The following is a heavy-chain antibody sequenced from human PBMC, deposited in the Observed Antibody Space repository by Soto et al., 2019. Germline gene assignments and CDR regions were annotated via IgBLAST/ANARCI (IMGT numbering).Heavy chain of an antibody. CDR3: AREPPESGKDL. CDR2: IIPVFGTA. CDR1: GGTFSSSA. Sequence: SVKVSCKASGGTFSSSAISWVRQAPGQGLEWMGAIIPVFGTAHYAQKFQGRVTITADKPTSTAYMELSRLRSEDTAVHYCAREPPESGKDLWGQGTTVTVSS. J-gene: IGHJ6*02. V-gene: IGHV1-69*06.